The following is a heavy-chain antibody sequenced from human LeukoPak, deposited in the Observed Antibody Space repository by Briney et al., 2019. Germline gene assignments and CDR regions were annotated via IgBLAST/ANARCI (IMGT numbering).Heavy chain of an antibody. CDR1: GFTFSSYG. V-gene: IGHV3-23*01. D-gene: IGHD2-15*01. J-gene: IGHJ4*02. CDR3: ANFVVAATRFDY. CDR2: ISGSGGST. Sequence: GGSLRLSCAASGFTFSSYGMSWVRQAPGKGLEWVSAISGSGGSTYYADSVKGRFTISRDNSKNTPYLQMNSLRAEDTAVYYCANFVVAATRFDYWGQGTLVTVSS.